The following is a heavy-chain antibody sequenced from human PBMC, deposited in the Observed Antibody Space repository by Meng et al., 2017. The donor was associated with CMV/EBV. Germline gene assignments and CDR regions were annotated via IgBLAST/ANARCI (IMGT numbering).Heavy chain of an antibody. V-gene: IGHV4-34*01. J-gene: IGHJ1*01. CDR3: ARGMRYCSSTSCRRNKNAEYFQH. Sequence: GSLRLSCAVYGGSFSGYYWSWIRQPPGKGLEWIGEINHSGSTNYNPSLKSRVTISVDTSKNQLSLKLSSVTAADTAVYYCARGMRYCSSTSCRRNKNAEYFQHWGQGTLVTVSS. D-gene: IGHD2-2*01. CDR2: INHSGST. CDR1: GGSFSGYY.